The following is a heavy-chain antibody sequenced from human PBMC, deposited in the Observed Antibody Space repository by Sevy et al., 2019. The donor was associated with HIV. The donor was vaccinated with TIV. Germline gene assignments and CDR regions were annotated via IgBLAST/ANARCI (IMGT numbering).Heavy chain of an antibody. J-gene: IGHJ4*02. CDR1: GFTFSSYA. CDR2: ISGSGGST. V-gene: IGHV3-23*01. Sequence: GESLKISCAASGFTFSSYAMSWVRQAPGKGLEWVSAISGSGGSTYYADSVKGRFTISRDNTKNTLYLQINSLRAEDTAVGYCAKDLFSSTTGTTSYFDYWGQGTLVTVSS. D-gene: IGHD4-17*01. CDR3: AKDLFSSTTGTTSYFDY.